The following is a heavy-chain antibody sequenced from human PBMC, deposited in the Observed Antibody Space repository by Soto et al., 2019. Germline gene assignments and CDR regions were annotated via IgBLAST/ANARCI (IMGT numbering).Heavy chain of an antibody. CDR2: ISGSGGST. V-gene: IGHV3-23*01. D-gene: IGHD1-1*01. Sequence: PAGSLILSCAASGFTFSSYSMTWVRQAPGKGTEWGSAISGSGGSTYYAESVKGRFTISRDNSKNTLYLQMDSLRAEDTAVYYCEKDHVLRNLERRRRDYYYGMDVWGQGTTVTVSS. J-gene: IGHJ6*02. CDR1: GFTFSSYS. CDR3: EKDHVLRNLERRRRDYYYGMDV.